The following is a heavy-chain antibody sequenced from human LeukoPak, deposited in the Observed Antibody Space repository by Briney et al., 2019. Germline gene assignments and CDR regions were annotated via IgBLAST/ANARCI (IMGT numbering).Heavy chain of an antibody. CDR2: IGGEKSGSWT. CDR1: GFTFNNYP. CDR3: ARAGVISGWDY. J-gene: IGHJ4*02. Sequence: GGSLRLSCVASGFTFNNYPMGWVRQAPGKGLEWLSAIGGEKSGSWTKSADSVKGRFTISRDNSENTLYLQMDSLTVEDTAVYYCARAGVISGWDYWGQGVLVTVSS. D-gene: IGHD3-3*02. V-gene: IGHV3-23*01.